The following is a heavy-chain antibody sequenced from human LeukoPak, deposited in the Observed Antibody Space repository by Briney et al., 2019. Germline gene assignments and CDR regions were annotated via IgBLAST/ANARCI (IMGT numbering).Heavy chain of an antibody. V-gene: IGHV1-2*02. D-gene: IGHD3-22*01. CDR2: INPNSGGT. Sequence: ASVKVSCKASGYTFTGYYMHWVRQAPGQGLEWMGWINPNSGGTNYAQKFQGRVTMTRDTSISTAYMGLSRLRSDDTAVYYCARGDYDSSGYYDSWGQGTLVTVSS. CDR3: ARGDYDSSGYYDS. CDR1: GYTFTGYY. J-gene: IGHJ4*02.